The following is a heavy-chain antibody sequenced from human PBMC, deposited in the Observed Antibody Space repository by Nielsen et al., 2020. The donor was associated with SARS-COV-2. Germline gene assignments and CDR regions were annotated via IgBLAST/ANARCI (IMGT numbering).Heavy chain of an antibody. CDR2: FSWNGASI. J-gene: IGHJ5*02. V-gene: IGHV3-9*01. D-gene: IGHD4-11*01. CDR1: GFSVEDYD. Sequence: GGSLRLSCAASGFSVEDYDIHWVRQVPGRGLEWVSGFSWNGASIGYADSVKGRFTISRDNSKNTLYLQMNSLRAEDTAVYYCARAIYRLTTDNWFDPWGQGTLVTVS. CDR3: ARAIYRLTTDNWFDP.